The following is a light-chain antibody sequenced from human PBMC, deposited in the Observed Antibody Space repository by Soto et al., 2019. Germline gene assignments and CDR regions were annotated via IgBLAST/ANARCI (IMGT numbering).Light chain of an antibody. CDR3: QQYNRYWT. Sequence: DIQMTQSPSTLSASVGDRVTITCRASQSISSWLAWYQQKPGKAPKLLIYDASSLESGVPSRFSGSGSGTEFTLTISSLQPDDFATYYCQQYNRYWTFGQGTKAEIK. J-gene: IGKJ1*01. V-gene: IGKV1-5*01. CDR2: DAS. CDR1: QSISSW.